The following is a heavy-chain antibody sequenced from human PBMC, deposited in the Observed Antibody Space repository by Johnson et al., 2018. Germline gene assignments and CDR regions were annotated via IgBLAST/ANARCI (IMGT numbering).Heavy chain of an antibody. V-gene: IGHV1-69*01. CDR3: AGERGNAFDT. J-gene: IGHJ3*02. CDR2: IIPIFGTA. CDR1: GGTFSSYA. Sequence: VQLVESGAEVKKPGSSVKVSCKASGGTFSSYAISWVRQAPGQGLEWMGGIIPIFGTANYAQTFQGRVTITADESTGTADMELSSLRSEETAVYYCAGERGNAFDTWGQGTMVTVSS.